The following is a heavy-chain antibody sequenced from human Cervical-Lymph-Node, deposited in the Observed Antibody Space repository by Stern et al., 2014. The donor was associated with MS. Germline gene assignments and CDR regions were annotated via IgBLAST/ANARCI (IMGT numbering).Heavy chain of an antibody. V-gene: IGHV1-24*01. Sequence: VQLVESGAEVKKPGASVKVSCKVSGYTLREISMHWVRQAPGKGLEWKVGFDPEHGETRYAQKFQGRVTMAEDRSTDTAYMELSSLRSEDTAVYYCATHRGRVTYYYGMDVWGQGTTVTVSS. D-gene: IGHD2-21*02. CDR1: GYTLREIS. CDR2: FDPEHGET. CDR3: ATHRGRVTYYYGMDV. J-gene: IGHJ6*02.